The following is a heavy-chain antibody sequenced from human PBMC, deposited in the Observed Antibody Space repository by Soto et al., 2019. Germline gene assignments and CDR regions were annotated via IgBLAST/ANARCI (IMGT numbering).Heavy chain of an antibody. Sequence: GGSLRLSCAASGFTFSSYAMSWVRQAPGKGLEWVSAISGSGGSTYYADSMKGRFTISRDNSKNTLYLQMNSLRAEDTAVYYCAKDGGYSSSWYDYWGQGTLVTVSS. J-gene: IGHJ4*02. CDR1: GFTFSSYA. V-gene: IGHV3-23*01. D-gene: IGHD6-13*01. CDR3: AKDGGYSSSWYDY. CDR2: ISGSGGST.